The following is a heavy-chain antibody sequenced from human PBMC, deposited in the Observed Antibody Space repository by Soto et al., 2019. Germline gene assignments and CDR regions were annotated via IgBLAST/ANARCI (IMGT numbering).Heavy chain of an antibody. J-gene: IGHJ6*02. Sequence: EVQLVETGGGLIQPGGSLRLSCAASGFTVSSNYMSWVRQAPGKGLEWVSVIYSGGSTYYADSVKGRFTISRDNSKNTLYLQMICLRAEVTAVYYCARDRGIAARLGGMDVWGQGTTVTVSS. D-gene: IGHD6-6*01. V-gene: IGHV3-53*02. CDR3: ARDRGIAARLGGMDV. CDR2: IYSGGST. CDR1: GFTVSSNY.